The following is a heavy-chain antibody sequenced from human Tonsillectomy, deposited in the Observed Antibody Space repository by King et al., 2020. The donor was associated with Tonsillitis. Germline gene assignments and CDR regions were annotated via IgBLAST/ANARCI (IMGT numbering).Heavy chain of an antibody. V-gene: IGHV4-39*01. CDR3: ARVTFNYYMDV. Sequence: QLQESGPGLVKPSETLSLTCTVSGGSISSSSYYWGWIRQPPGKGLEWIGSIYYSGSTYYNPSLKSRVTISVDTSKNQFSLKLSSVTAADTAVYYCARVTFNYYMDVWGKGTTVTVTS. J-gene: IGHJ6*03. CDR2: IYYSGST. CDR1: GGSISSSSYY. D-gene: IGHD2-21*02.